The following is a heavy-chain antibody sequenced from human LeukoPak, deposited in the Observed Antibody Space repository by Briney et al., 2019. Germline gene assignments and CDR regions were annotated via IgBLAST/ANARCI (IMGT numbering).Heavy chain of an antibody. CDR3: ARARYGDYLFDY. Sequence: SETLSLTCIVSGGSISSGDYYWSWIRQPPGKGLEWIGYIYYSGSTYYNPSLKSRVTISVDTSKNQFSLKLSSVTAADTAVYYCARARYGDYLFDYWGQGTLVTVSS. V-gene: IGHV4-30-4*01. CDR2: IYYSGST. J-gene: IGHJ4*02. CDR1: GGSISSGDYY. D-gene: IGHD4-17*01.